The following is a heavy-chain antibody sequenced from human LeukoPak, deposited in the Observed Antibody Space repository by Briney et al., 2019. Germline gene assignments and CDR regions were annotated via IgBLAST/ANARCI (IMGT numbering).Heavy chain of an antibody. Sequence: PGGSLRLSCAASEFTFSSYWLSWVRQAPGKGLEWVANIKQDGGEKYYVDSVKGRFTISRDNAQNSLYLQMNSLRAEDTAIYYCATSTAAAGTDWGQGTLVTVSS. CDR1: EFTFSSYW. CDR2: IKQDGGEK. V-gene: IGHV3-7*03. CDR3: ATSTAAAGTD. J-gene: IGHJ4*02. D-gene: IGHD6-13*01.